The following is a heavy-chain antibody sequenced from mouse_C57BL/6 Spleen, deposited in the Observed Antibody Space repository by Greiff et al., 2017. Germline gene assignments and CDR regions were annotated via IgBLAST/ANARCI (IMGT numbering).Heavy chain of an antibody. D-gene: IGHD1-1*01. J-gene: IGHJ3*01. CDR2: ISYDGSN. Sequence: DVQLQESGPGLVKPSQSLSLTCSVTGYSITSGYYWNWIRQFPGNKLEWMGYISYDGSNNYNPSLKNRISITRDTSKNQFFLKLNSVTTEDTATYYCARDQGTTVVPFAYWGQGTLVTVSA. V-gene: IGHV3-6*01. CDR3: ARDQGTTVVPFAY. CDR1: GYSITSGYY.